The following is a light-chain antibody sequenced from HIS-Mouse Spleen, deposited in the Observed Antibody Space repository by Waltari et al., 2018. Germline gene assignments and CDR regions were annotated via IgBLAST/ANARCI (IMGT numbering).Light chain of an antibody. CDR1: QSVSSSY. CDR3: QQYGSSPWT. CDR2: GAS. J-gene: IGKJ1*01. V-gene: IGKV3-20*01. Sequence: EIVLTQSPGTLSLSPGERATLSCRASQSVSSSYLAWYQKQPGQAPRLLIYGASSRATGIPDRFSGIGSGTDFTLTISRLEPEDFAVYYCQQYGSSPWTFGQGTKVEIK.